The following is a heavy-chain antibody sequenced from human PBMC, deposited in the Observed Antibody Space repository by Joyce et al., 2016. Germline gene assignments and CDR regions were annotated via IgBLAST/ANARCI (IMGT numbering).Heavy chain of an antibody. D-gene: IGHD3-9*01. CDR2: MSSRSSYI. CDR3: ARDVDYDILTGYPYYFDY. Sequence: EVQLVESGGGLVKPGGSLRLSCAASGFTFSSYSMTWVRQAPGKGLEWVSSMSSRSSYIYYADSVKGRFTISRDNAKNSLYLQINSLRAEDTAVYYCARDVDYDILTGYPYYFDYWGQGTLVTVSS. J-gene: IGHJ4*02. CDR1: GFTFSSYS. V-gene: IGHV3-21*01.